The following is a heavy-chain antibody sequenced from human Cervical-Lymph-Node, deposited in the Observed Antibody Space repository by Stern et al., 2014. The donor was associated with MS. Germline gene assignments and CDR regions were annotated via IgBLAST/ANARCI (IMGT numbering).Heavy chain of an antibody. J-gene: IGHJ6*02. CDR1: GYSFTSYW. CDR3: ARRYCSSTSCYTRDYYGMDV. D-gene: IGHD2-2*02. Sequence: VQLGQSGAEVKKPGESLKISCKGSGYSFTSYWIGWVRQMPGKGLEWMGIIYPGDSDTRYSPSFQGQVTISADKSISTAYLQWSSLKASDTAMYYCARRYCSSTSCYTRDYYGMDVWGQGTTVTVSS. V-gene: IGHV5-51*01. CDR2: IYPGDSDT.